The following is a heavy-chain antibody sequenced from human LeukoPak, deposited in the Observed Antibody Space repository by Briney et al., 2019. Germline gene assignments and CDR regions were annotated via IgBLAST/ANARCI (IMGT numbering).Heavy chain of an antibody. Sequence: PGASLRLSCAASGFTFSSYAMSWARQAPGKGLEWVSAISGSGGSTYYADSVKGRFTISRDNSKNTLYLQMNSLRAEDTAVYYCAKVIGWKWAFDIWGQGTMVTVSS. V-gene: IGHV3-23*01. CDR3: AKVIGWKWAFDI. J-gene: IGHJ3*02. CDR1: GFTFSSYA. CDR2: ISGSGGST. D-gene: IGHD1-1*01.